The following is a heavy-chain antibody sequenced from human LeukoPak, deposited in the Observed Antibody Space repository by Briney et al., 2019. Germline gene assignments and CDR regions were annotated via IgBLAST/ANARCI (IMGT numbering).Heavy chain of an antibody. V-gene: IGHV3-30-3*01. J-gene: IGHJ6*02. CDR3: AREAIYYDSSGSMDV. Sequence: GSLRLSCAASGFTLSNYAMGWVRQAPGKGLEWVAVISYDGSNKYYADSVKGRFTISRDNSKNTLYLQMNSLRAEDTAVYYCAREAIYYDSSGSMDVWGQGTTVTVSS. CDR2: ISYDGSNK. D-gene: IGHD3-22*01. CDR1: GFTLSNYA.